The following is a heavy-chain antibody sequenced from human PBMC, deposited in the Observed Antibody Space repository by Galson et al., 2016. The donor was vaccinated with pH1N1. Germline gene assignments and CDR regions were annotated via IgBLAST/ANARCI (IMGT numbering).Heavy chain of an antibody. V-gene: IGHV3-48*01. CDR1: GFTFSSYS. CDR2: ISSSSSTI. Sequence: SLRPSCAASGFTFSSYSMNWVRQAPGKGLEWVSYISSSSSTIYYADSVKGRFTISRDNAKNSLYLQMNRLRAEDTAVYYCARVSYDSSGYYYHYYYGMDVWGQGTTVTVSS. D-gene: IGHD3-22*01. CDR3: ARVSYDSSGYYYHYYYGMDV. J-gene: IGHJ6*02.